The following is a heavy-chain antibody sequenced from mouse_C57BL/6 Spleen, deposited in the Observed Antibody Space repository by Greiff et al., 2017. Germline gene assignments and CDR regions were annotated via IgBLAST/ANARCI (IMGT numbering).Heavy chain of an antibody. V-gene: IGHV1-5*01. Sequence: VQLQQSGTVLARPGASVQMSCKTSGYTFTSYWMHWVNQRPGQGLEWIGAIYPGNSDTSYNQKFKGKAKLTAVTAASTAYMELSSLTNEDSAVYYCTRLIYPYAMDYWGQGTSVTVSS. CDR2: IYPGNSDT. CDR3: TRLIYPYAMDY. CDR1: GYTFTSYW. J-gene: IGHJ4*01. D-gene: IGHD2-1*01.